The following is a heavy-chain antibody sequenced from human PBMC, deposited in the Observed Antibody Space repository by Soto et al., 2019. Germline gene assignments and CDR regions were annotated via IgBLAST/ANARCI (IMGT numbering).Heavy chain of an antibody. D-gene: IGHD3-16*01. CDR2: FDPEDGET. V-gene: IGHV1-24*01. Sequence: ASVKVSCKVSGYTLTELSMHWVRQAPGKGLEWMGGFDPEDGETIYAQKFQGRVTMTEDTSTDTAYMELSSPRSEDTAVYYCATDRFIDARSPYFDYWGQGTLVTVSS. J-gene: IGHJ4*02. CDR1: GYTLTELS. CDR3: ATDRFIDARSPYFDY.